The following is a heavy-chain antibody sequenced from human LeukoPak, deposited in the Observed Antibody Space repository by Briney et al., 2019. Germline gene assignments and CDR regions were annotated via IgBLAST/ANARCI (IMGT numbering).Heavy chain of an antibody. Sequence: GGSLRLSCAASGFTFSSYEMNWVRQAPGKGLEWVSYISSSGSTIYYADSVKGRFTISRDNAKNSLYLQMNSLRAEDTAVYYCARTTEYYFDYWGQGTLVTVSS. CDR3: ARTTEYYFDY. V-gene: IGHV3-48*03. J-gene: IGHJ4*02. D-gene: IGHD4-17*01. CDR1: GFTFSSYE. CDR2: ISSSGSTI.